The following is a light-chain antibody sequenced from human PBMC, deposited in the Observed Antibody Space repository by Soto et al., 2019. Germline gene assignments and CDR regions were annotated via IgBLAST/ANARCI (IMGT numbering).Light chain of an antibody. J-gene: IGKJ1*01. V-gene: IGKV1-5*03. CDR1: QSIGSW. Sequence: DTQMTQSASTLSASLGDRVTITCRASQSIGSWLAWYQQQPGKAPKLLIYKTSILENGVPSRFSGGGSGTEFTLSISSLQPDDFATYYCHQYNSYWTFGQGTKVDIK. CDR3: HQYNSYWT. CDR2: KTS.